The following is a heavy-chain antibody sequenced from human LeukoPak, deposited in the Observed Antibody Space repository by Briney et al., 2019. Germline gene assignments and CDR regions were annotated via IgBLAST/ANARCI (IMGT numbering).Heavy chain of an antibody. Sequence: SETLSLTCTASGGSLTNYYWTWLRQPPGKGLEWIGYIDYSGRANYSPSLKSRVTISLDTSNNQFSLKFNSVTAADTAVYYCARALATMFFDYWGQGTLVTVST. CDR3: ARALATMFFDY. CDR2: IDYSGRA. J-gene: IGHJ4*02. D-gene: IGHD5-12*01. CDR1: GGSLTNYY. V-gene: IGHV4-59*01.